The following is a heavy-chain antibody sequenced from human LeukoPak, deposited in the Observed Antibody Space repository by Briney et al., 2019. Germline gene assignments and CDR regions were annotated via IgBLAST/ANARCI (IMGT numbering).Heavy chain of an antibody. CDR1: GFPLSSYD. CDR2: IYYSGNA. CDR3: AKQGSGVWYIDH. J-gene: IGHJ2*01. V-gene: IGHV4-59*08. Sequence: PGETLSLTCTVSGFPLSSYDWSWIRQPPGKGLEWIAYIYYSGNANYYPSLTSRVTISVDTPKNQFSLKLSYVTAADTAVYYCAKQGSGVWYIDHWGRGTLVTVSS. D-gene: IGHD2-15*01.